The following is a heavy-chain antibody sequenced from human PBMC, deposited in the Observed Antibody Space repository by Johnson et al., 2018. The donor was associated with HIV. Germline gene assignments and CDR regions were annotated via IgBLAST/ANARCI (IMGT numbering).Heavy chain of an antibody. Sequence: VQLVESGGGVVRPGGSLRLSCAASGFTFDDYGMSWVSQAPGKGLEWVSGINWNGGSTGYADSVKGRFTISRDNAKNSLDLQMNGLRDEDTAWYYCARGRGYGAERGALDNWGQGTMVTVSA. V-gene: IGHV3-20*04. D-gene: IGHD4-17*01. CDR2: INWNGGST. CDR1: GFTFDDYG. CDR3: ARGRGYGAERGALDN. J-gene: IGHJ3*02.